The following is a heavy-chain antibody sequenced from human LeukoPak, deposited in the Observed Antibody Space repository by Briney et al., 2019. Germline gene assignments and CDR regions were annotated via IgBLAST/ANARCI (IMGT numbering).Heavy chain of an antibody. CDR2: ISHDGSQK. Sequence: GRSLRLSCAASGFTFSTFGMHWLRQAPGKGLEWVAVISHDGSQKYYADSIKDRFIIFRDNSKSTLYLQWSSLRGEDTAVYYCAKDHSGGLFDYWGQGTLVTVSS. J-gene: IGHJ4*02. CDR3: AKDHSGGLFDY. CDR1: GFTFSTFG. V-gene: IGHV3-30*18. D-gene: IGHD6-19*01.